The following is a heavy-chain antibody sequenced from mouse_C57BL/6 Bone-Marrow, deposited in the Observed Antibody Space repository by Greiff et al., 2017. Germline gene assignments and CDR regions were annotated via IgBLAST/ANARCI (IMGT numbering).Heavy chain of an antibody. Sequence: VQLQQSGAELARPGASVKLSCKASGYTFTSYGISWVKQRPGQGLEWIGEIYPRSGNTYYNEKFKGKATLTADKSSSTAYMKLRSLTSEDSAVYVGARDYGSSSSYWYFDGWGTGTTVTVSA. J-gene: IGHJ1*03. D-gene: IGHD1-1*01. CDR3: ARDYGSSSSYWYFDG. CDR2: IYPRSGNT. V-gene: IGHV1-81*01. CDR1: GYTFTSYG.